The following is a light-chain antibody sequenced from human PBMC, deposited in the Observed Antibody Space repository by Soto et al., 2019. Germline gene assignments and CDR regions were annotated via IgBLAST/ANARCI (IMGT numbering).Light chain of an antibody. CDR2: KAS. CDR3: QQYNTYWT. Sequence: DIQMTQSPSTLSASVGDRVTITCRASQSINNWLAWYQQKPGKDPKLLIHKASNLETGVPSRFSGYGSGTEFTLAISSLQPDDFATYYCQQYNTYWTFGQGIKVEIK. V-gene: IGKV1-5*03. CDR1: QSINNW. J-gene: IGKJ1*01.